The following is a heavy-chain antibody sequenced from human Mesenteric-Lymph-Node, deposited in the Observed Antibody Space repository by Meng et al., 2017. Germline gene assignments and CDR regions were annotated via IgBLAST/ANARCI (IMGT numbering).Heavy chain of an antibody. D-gene: IGHD5-24*01. V-gene: IGHV3-21*01. CDR3: ARNVRLRDGYNSDY. Sequence: VQLGESGGGLVKPGGARRLSGAASGFTFSSYSMNGVRQAPGKGLEWVSSISSSSSYIYYADSVKGRFTISRDNAKNSLYLQMNSLRAEDTAVYYCARNVRLRDGYNSDYWGQGTLVTVSS. J-gene: IGHJ4*02. CDR2: ISSSSSYI. CDR1: GFTFSSYS.